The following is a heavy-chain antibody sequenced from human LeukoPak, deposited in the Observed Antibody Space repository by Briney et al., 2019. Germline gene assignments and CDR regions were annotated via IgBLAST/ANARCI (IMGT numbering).Heavy chain of an antibody. J-gene: IGHJ4*02. V-gene: IGHV4-38-2*02. CDR1: GYSISSGYY. CDR2: IYHSGST. D-gene: IGHD1-20*01. CDR3: ARDGITGTGDYFDC. Sequence: SETLSLTCTVSGYSISSGYYWGWIRPPPGKGLEWIGSIYHSGSTYYNPSLKSRVTISVDTSKNQFSLKLSSVTAADTAVYYGARDGITGTGDYFDCWGQGTLVTVSS.